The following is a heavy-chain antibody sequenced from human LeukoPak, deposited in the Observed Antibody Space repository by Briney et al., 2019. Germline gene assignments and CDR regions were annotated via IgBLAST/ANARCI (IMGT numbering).Heavy chain of an antibody. CDR3: AGFFYGNAAFDI. Sequence: ASVKVSCKASGGTFSSYAISWVRQAPGQGLEWMGGIIPIFGTANYAQKFQGRVTITADESTRTVTMQLSSLRSEDTAVYYCAGFFYGNAAFDIWGQGTVVTVS. V-gene: IGHV1-69*13. J-gene: IGHJ3*02. D-gene: IGHD2/OR15-2a*01. CDR2: IIPIFGTA. CDR1: GGTFSSYA.